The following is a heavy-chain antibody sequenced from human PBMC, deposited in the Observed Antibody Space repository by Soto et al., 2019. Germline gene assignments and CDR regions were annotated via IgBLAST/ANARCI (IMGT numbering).Heavy chain of an antibody. V-gene: IGHV3-23*01. CDR1: GFTFSSYA. CDR2: ISGSGGST. CDR3: AKDRRAYRYSYAKIRYYGMDV. D-gene: IGHD5-18*01. J-gene: IGHJ6*02. Sequence: PGGSLRLSCAASGFTFSSYAMSWVRQAPGKGLEWVSAISGSGGSTYYADSVKGRFTISRDNSKNTLYLQMNSLRAEDTAVYYCAKDRRAYRYSYAKIRYYGMDVWSQGTTVTVSS.